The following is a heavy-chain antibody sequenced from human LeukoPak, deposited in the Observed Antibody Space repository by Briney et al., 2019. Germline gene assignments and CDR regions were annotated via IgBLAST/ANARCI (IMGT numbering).Heavy chain of an antibody. V-gene: IGHV4-59*01. D-gene: IGHD6-19*01. CDR2: IYYSGST. CDR3: ANGRSGWYFDY. J-gene: IGHJ4*02. Sequence: PSETLSLTCTVSGGSISSYYWSRIRQPPGKGLEWIGYIYYSGSTNYNPSLKSRVTISVDTSKNQFSLKLSSVTAADTAVYYCANGRSGWYFDYWGQGTLVTVSS. CDR1: GGSISSYY.